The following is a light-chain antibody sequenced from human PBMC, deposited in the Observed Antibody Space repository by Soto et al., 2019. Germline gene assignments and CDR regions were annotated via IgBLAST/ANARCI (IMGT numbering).Light chain of an antibody. CDR3: QQSYSTLSIT. Sequence: DIQMTQSPSSLSASVGDRVTITCRASESISRQLNWYPQKPGKAPNLLIYAASSLQNGVPSRFSGSGSGTDVTLSISNLQPEDFAPYYCQQSYSTLSITFGQGTRQEIK. J-gene: IGKJ5*01. CDR2: AAS. V-gene: IGKV1-39*01. CDR1: ESISRQ.